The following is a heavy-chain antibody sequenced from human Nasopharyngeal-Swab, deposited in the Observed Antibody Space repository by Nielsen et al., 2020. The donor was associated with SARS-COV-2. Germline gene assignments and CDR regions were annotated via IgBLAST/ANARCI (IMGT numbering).Heavy chain of an antibody. V-gene: IGHV3-21*01. Sequence: GESLKISCAASGFTFNNYNINWVRQAPGKGLEWVASISSSTSYIYYADSVKVRFTISRDNAKNSLYLQMNSMRPEDAAVYYCSSEGLDYDFWSAYFMDVWGQGTTVTVSS. J-gene: IGHJ6*02. CDR1: GFTFNNYN. CDR3: SSEGLDYDFWSAYFMDV. CDR2: ISSSTSYI. D-gene: IGHD3-3*01.